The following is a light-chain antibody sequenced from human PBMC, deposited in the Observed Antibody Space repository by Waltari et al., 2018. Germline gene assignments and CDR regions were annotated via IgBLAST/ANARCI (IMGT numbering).Light chain of an antibody. Sequence: DIQMTQSPSSLFASVGDRVTVTCRASQDISTFLNWYQYKPGKPPQLLIFATSTLSSGVPSRFSGSGSRTEVTRTISSLQPEDCEIYYCQQSMTSPRVTFGGGTKVQLK. V-gene: IGKV1-39*01. CDR1: QDISTF. CDR2: ATS. CDR3: QQSMTSPRVT. J-gene: IGKJ4*01.